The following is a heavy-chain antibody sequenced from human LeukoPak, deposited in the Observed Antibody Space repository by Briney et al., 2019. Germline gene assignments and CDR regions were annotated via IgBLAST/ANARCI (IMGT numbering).Heavy chain of an antibody. D-gene: IGHD6-6*01. J-gene: IGHJ4*02. V-gene: IGHV3-23*01. CDR2: ISGSGGST. CDR3: ARGRGAPSIY. Sequence: GGSLRLSCAASGFTFSSYAMSWVRQAPGKGLEWVSGISGSGGSTYYADSVKGRFTISRDNAKNALYLQMNSLRAEDSAVYYCARGRGAPSIYWGQGTLVTVSS. CDR1: GFTFSSYA.